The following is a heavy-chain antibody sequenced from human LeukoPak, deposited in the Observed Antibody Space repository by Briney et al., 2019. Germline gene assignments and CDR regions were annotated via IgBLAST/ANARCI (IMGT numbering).Heavy chain of an antibody. V-gene: IGHV1-18*01. CDR3: ARTYDFWSGYYTIDL. Sequence: GASVKVSCKASGYTFTSYGISWVRQAPGQGLEWMGWISAYNGNTNYAQKLQGRVTVTTDTSTSTAYMELRSLRSDDTAVYYCARTYDFWSGYYTIDLWGRGTLVTVSS. CDR1: GYTFTSYG. CDR2: ISAYNGNT. D-gene: IGHD3-3*01. J-gene: IGHJ2*01.